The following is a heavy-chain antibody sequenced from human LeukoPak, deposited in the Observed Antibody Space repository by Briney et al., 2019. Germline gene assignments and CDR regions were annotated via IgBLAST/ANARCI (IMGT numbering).Heavy chain of an antibody. CDR2: ISYDGSNK. CDR1: GFTFSSYA. J-gene: IGHJ4*02. D-gene: IGHD5-24*01. V-gene: IGHV3-30-3*01. CDR3: ARDRTRDGYNQGRVFDY. Sequence: PGRSLRLSCAASGFTFSSYAMHWVRQAPGKGLEWVAVISYDGSNKYYADSVKGRFTISRDNSKNTLYLQMNSLRAEDTAVYYCARDRTRDGYNQGRVFDYWGLGTLVTVSS.